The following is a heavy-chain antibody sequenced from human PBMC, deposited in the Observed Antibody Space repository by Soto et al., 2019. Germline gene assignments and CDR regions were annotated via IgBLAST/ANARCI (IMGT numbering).Heavy chain of an antibody. V-gene: IGHV4-39*01. CDR3: ARGIYLGASGYYLDF. D-gene: IGHD3-22*01. J-gene: IGHJ4*02. CDR1: GGSISSGDYY. Sequence: SETLSLTCTVSGGSISSGDYYWSWIRQSPGKGLEWIGTIYSTENTYYHPSLLSRVTISVDTSMNEFSLRLSSVTAAETAVYYCARGIYLGASGYYLDFWGQGTLVTVS. CDR2: IYSTENT.